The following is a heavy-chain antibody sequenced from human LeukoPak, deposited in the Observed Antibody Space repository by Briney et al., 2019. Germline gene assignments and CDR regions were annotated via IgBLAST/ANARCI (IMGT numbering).Heavy chain of an antibody. D-gene: IGHD6-19*01. Sequence: GGSLRLSCAASGFTFSAYAMAWVRQAPGKGLQCISHITTGGSSIFYADSVKGRFTLSRDNAKNSLYLQMNSLRAEDAAVYYCARVRYDSGWYDYWGQGAQVIVSS. CDR1: GFTFSAYA. V-gene: IGHV3-48*04. J-gene: IGHJ4*02. CDR2: ITTGGSSI. CDR3: ARVRYDSGWYDY.